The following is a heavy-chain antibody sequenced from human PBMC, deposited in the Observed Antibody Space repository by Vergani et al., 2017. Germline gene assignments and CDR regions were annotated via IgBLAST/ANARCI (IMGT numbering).Heavy chain of an antibody. D-gene: IGHD3-3*01. V-gene: IGHV4-61*02. CDR1: GGSISSGSYY. CDR2: KYTSGSN. Sequence: QVQLQESGPGLVKPSQTLSLTCTVSGGSISSGSYYWSWLRQPAGKGLEWIGRKYTSGSNHYHPSLKSRVNMSVDTTKNPFSLKLSSVTAADTAVYYCARSDRFWRGARDWGQGTLVTVSS. J-gene: IGHJ4*02. CDR3: ARSDRFWRGARD.